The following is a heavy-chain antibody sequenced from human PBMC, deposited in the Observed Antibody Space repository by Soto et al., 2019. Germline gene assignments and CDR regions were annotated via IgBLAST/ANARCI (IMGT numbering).Heavy chain of an antibody. CDR1: GFTFSSYA. J-gene: IGHJ4*01. D-gene: IGHD6-19*01. CDR2: ISSNVGST. Sequence: WGSLRLSCSASGFTFSSYAMHWVRQAPGKGLEYVSAISSNVGSTYYADSVKGRFTISRDNSKNTLYLQMSSLRAEDTAVYYCVKDIFPVAGDFDYWGNGILVTVSS. V-gene: IGHV3-64D*06. CDR3: VKDIFPVAGDFDY.